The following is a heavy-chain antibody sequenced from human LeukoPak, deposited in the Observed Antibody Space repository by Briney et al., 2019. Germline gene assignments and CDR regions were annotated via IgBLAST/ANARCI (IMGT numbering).Heavy chain of an antibody. CDR3: ARAVSGRFDY. Sequence: PSETLSLTCTVSGGSISSHYWSWIRQPPGKGLEWIGYIYYSGSTNYNPSLNSRVTISVDTSKNQFSLRLSSVTAADTAIYYCARAVSGRFDYWGQGTLVTVSS. CDR1: GGSISSHY. CDR2: IYYSGST. J-gene: IGHJ4*02. V-gene: IGHV4-59*08. D-gene: IGHD6-19*01.